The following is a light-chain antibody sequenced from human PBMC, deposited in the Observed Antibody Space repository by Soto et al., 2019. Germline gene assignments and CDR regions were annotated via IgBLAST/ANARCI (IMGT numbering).Light chain of an antibody. CDR3: QQYNSGIT. CDR2: DAS. J-gene: IGKJ5*01. Sequence: DIQMTQSPSTLSASVVDRVSITCRASQSISSWLAWYQQKPGKAPKLLIYDASSLESGVPSRFSGSGSGTEFTLTISSLQPDDFATYYCQQYNSGITFGQGTRLEIK. V-gene: IGKV1-5*01. CDR1: QSISSW.